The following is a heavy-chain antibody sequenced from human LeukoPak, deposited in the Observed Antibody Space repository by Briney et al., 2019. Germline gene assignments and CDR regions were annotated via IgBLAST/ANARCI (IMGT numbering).Heavy chain of an antibody. V-gene: IGHV4-59*08. Sequence: SETLSLTCTVSGGSISSYYWSWIRQPPGKGLEWIGYIYHSGNTNSNPSLKGRVTISVDTTKNQFSLELSSVTAADTAVYYCARSIIVVVAAGALDIWGQGTMVTVSS. CDR3: ARSIIVVVAAGALDI. CDR1: GGSISSYY. J-gene: IGHJ3*02. D-gene: IGHD2-21*02. CDR2: IYHSGNT.